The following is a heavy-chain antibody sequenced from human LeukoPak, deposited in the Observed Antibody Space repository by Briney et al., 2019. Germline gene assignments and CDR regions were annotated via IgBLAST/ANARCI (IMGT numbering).Heavy chain of an antibody. CDR2: ISYSGST. CDR1: GGSISGYY. D-gene: IGHD4-23*01. Sequence: PSETLSLTCTVSGGSISGYYWSWIRQPPGKGLEWIGFISYSGSTNYNPSLKSRVTISVDTSKSQFSLKLSSVTAADTAVYYCARDYGGKFDYWGQGTLVTVSS. V-gene: IGHV4-59*01. CDR3: ARDYGGKFDY. J-gene: IGHJ4*02.